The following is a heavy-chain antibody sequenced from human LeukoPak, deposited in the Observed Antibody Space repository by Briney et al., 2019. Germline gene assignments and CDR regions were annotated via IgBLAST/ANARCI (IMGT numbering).Heavy chain of an antibody. Sequence: SVKVSCKASGGTFSSYAISWVRQAPGQGLEWMGRIIPILGIANYAQKFQGRVTITADKSTSTAYMELSSLRSEDTAVYYCARDQDSVNPHFDYWGQGTLVTVSS. CDR3: ARDQDSVNPHFDY. CDR1: GGTFSSYA. CDR2: IIPILGIA. J-gene: IGHJ4*02. D-gene: IGHD2-15*01. V-gene: IGHV1-69*04.